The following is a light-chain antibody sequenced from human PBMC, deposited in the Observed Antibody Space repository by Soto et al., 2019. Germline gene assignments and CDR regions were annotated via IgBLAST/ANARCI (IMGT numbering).Light chain of an antibody. J-gene: IGKJ5*01. V-gene: IGKV1-5*01. CDR2: DAS. CDR1: QSISSW. Sequence: DIQMTQYPSALSASVGDRVTITCRASQSISSWLAWYQQKPGKAPKLLIYDASSLESGVPSGFSGSGSGTEFTLTISSLQPDDFATYYCQHYNSYRMGITFGQGTRLEI. CDR3: QHYNSYRMGIT.